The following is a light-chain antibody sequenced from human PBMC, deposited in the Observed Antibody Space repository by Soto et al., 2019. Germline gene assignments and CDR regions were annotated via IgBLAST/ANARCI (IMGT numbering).Light chain of an antibody. CDR1: SSDVGGYNY. J-gene: IGLJ1*01. V-gene: IGLV2-11*01. Sequence: QSALTQPRSVSGSPGQSVTISCTGTSSDVGGYNYVSWYQQHPGKAPKLMIYDVSKRPSGVPDRFSGSKSGNTASLTISGIQAEDEADYYCCSYAGSHYVFGTGTKLTVL. CDR3: CSYAGSHYV. CDR2: DVS.